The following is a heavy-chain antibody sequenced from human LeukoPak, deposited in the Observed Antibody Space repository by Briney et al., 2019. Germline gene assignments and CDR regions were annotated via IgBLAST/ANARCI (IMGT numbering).Heavy chain of an antibody. Sequence: PGGSLRLSCAASGFTVSSNYMSWVRQAPGKGLEWVSVIYSGGSTYYADSVKGRFTISRDNSKNTPYLQMNSLRAGDTAVYYCASSGWELLIAFDIWGQGTMVTVSS. D-gene: IGHD1-26*01. CDR2: IYSGGST. V-gene: IGHV3-53*01. CDR3: ASSGWELLIAFDI. J-gene: IGHJ3*02. CDR1: GFTVSSNY.